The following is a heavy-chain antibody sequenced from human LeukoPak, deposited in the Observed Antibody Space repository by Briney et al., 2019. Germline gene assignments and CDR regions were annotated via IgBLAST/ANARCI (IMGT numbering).Heavy chain of an antibody. CDR1: GFTFSIYW. J-gene: IGHJ6*02. V-gene: IGHV3-7*04. CDR3: ARAAVAGPGDV. D-gene: IGHD6-19*01. CDR2: IKPDGSEK. Sequence: GGSLRLSRAASGFTFSIYWMSWVRQAPGKGLEWVANIKPDGSEKYYVDSLRGRFTISRDNAENSLFLQMNSLRAEDTAVYYCARAAVAGPGDVWGQGTTVTVSS.